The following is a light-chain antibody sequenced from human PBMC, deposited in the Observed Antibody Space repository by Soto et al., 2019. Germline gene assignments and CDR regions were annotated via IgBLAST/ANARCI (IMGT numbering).Light chain of an antibody. CDR2: DNT. CDR1: SSNIGAGHV. CDR3: QSWDSSLSGYV. Sequence: QSVLTQPPSVSGVPGQRVTIPCTGSSSNIGAGHVVHWYQQLPGTAPKLLIYDNTKRPSGVADRFSGSMSGTSASLAITGVQAEDEADYYCQSWDSSLSGYVFGAGTKLTVL. V-gene: IGLV1-40*01. J-gene: IGLJ1*01.